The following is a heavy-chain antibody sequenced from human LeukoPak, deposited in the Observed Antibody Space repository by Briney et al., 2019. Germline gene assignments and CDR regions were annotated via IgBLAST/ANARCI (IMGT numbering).Heavy chain of an antibody. Sequence: SETLSLTCTVSGYSISSGYYWGWIRQLPGKGLEWIGSIHHSGSTYHNPSLKSRVTILVDTSKNQFSLKLSSVTAADTAVYYCARERVATMGNYWGQGTLVTVSS. J-gene: IGHJ4*02. CDR1: GYSISSGYY. CDR2: IHHSGST. CDR3: ARERVATMGNY. V-gene: IGHV4-38-2*02. D-gene: IGHD5-12*01.